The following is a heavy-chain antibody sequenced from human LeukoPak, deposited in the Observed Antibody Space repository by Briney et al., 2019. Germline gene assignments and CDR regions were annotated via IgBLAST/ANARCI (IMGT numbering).Heavy chain of an antibody. D-gene: IGHD3-22*01. CDR2: IYYSGST. V-gene: IGHV4-39*07. CDR1: GGSISSSSYY. Sequence: SETLSLTYSVSGGSISSSSYYWGWIRQPPGKGLEWIGIIYYSGSTYYNPSLKSRVTISVDTSKNQFSLKLSSVTAADTAVYYCAREITMIVVVSHGFDYWGQGTLVTVSS. J-gene: IGHJ4*02. CDR3: AREITMIVVVSHGFDY.